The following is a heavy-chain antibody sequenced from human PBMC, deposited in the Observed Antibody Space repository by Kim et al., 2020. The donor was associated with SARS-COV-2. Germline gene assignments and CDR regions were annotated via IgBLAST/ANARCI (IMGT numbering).Heavy chain of an antibody. CDR1: GFTFDTYG. J-gene: IGHJ6*03. CDR2: ISYDGSNK. Sequence: GGSPRLSCAASGFTFDTYGMNWVRQAPGKGLEWVAVISYDGSNKYYADSVKGRFTISRDNSKNTLYLQVNSLRAEDTAVYYCAKDSESGGYYYYYHMDV. D-gene: IGHD1-26*01. V-gene: IGHV3-30*18. CDR3: AKDSESGGYYYYYHMDV.